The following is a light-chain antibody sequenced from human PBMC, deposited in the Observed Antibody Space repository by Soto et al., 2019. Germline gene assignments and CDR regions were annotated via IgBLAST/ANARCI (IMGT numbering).Light chain of an antibody. Sequence: DIQMTQSPSSVSASVGDRVTITCRAGQDISNYLAWYQQKPGRAPKLLLFSASSLQTGVPSRFSGSGSGTDFILTISNLQPEDFATYYCQQAYTIPFTFGQGTRLEI. CDR2: SAS. CDR3: QQAYTIPFT. V-gene: IGKV1-12*01. CDR1: QDISNY. J-gene: IGKJ5*01.